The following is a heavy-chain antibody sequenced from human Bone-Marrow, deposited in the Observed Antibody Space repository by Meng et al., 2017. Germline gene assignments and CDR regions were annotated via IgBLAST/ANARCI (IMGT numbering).Heavy chain of an antibody. CDR3: AREVYGVVVVAATGWFDP. V-gene: IGHV6-1*01. Sequence: QVQLQQSGPGLVKPSQPLSLTCAISGYSVSSNSAAWNWIRQSPSRGLEWLGRTYYRSKWYNEYAVSVKSRITINPDTSKNQFSLQLNSLTPEDTAVYYCAREVYGVVVVAATGWFDPWRQGTLVTVSS. CDR1: GYSVSSNSAA. D-gene: IGHD2-15*01. J-gene: IGHJ5*02. CDR2: TYYRSKWYN.